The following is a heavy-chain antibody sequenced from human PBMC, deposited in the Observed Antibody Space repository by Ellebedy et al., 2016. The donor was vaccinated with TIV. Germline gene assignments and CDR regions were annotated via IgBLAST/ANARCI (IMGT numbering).Heavy chain of an antibody. CDR3: VRDLTNPVTGDY. CDR2: ISAYNGDT. J-gene: IGHJ4*02. V-gene: IGHV1-18*04. D-gene: IGHD4-11*01. Sequence: AASVKVSCKASGYTFTSYGITWVRQAPGQGLERMGWISAYNGDTNYAQKVQGRVTMTTDTSTSTAYMELSSLRSDDTAIYYCVRDLTNPVTGDYWGQGTLVFVSS. CDR1: GYTFTSYG.